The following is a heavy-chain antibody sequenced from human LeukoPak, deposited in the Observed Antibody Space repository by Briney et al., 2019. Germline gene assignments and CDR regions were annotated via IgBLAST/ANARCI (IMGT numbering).Heavy chain of an antibody. J-gene: IGHJ3*02. CDR3: ARPVDSSIWYDALDI. CDR1: GGSFSGYY. V-gene: IGHV4-34*01. Sequence: SETLSLTCAVYGGSFSGYYWSWIRQPPGKGLEWIGEINHSGSTNYNPSLKSRVTISVDTSKNQFSLKLSSVTAADTAVYYCARPVDSSIWYDALDIWGHGTVVTVSS. D-gene: IGHD6-13*01. CDR2: INHSGST.